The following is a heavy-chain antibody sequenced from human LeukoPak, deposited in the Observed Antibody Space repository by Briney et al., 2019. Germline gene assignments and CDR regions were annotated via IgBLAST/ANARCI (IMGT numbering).Heavy chain of an antibody. CDR1: GGTFSSYA. V-gene: IGHV1-69*06. D-gene: IGHD3-3*01. CDR3: ARGHRGRLRFLEWLLPNWFDP. J-gene: IGHJ5*02. CDR2: IIPIFGTA. Sequence: ASVKVSCKASGGTFSSYAISWVRQAPGQGLEWMGGIIPIFGTANYAQKFQGRVTITADKSTSTAYMELSSLRSEDTAVYYCARGHRGRLRFLEWLLPNWFDPWGQGTLVTVSS.